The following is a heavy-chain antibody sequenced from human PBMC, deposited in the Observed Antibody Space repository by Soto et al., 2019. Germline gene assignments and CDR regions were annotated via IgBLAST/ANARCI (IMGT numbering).Heavy chain of an antibody. V-gene: IGHV1-3*01. D-gene: IGHD3-3*01. CDR2: INAGNGNT. CDR3: AREGYYDFWSGSIPGFDP. J-gene: IGHJ5*02. Sequence: ASVKVSCKASGYTFTSYAMHWVRQAPGQRLEWMGWINAGNGNTKYSQKFQGRVTITRDTSASTAYMELSSLRSEDTAVYYCAREGYYDFWSGSIPGFDPWGRGTLVTVSS. CDR1: GYTFTSYA.